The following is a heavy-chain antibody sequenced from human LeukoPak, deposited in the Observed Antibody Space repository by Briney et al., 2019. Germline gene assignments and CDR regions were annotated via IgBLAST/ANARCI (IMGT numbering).Heavy chain of an antibody. CDR2: INHSGST. V-gene: IGHV4-34*01. CDR1: AGSFSGYY. Sequence: SETLSLTCAVYAGSFSGYYWSWIRQPPGKGLEWIGEINHSGSTNYNPSLKSRVTISVDTSKNQFSLKLSSVTAADTAVYYCARGYSGYDDYWGQGTLVTVSS. J-gene: IGHJ4*02. CDR3: ARGYSGYDDY. D-gene: IGHD5-12*01.